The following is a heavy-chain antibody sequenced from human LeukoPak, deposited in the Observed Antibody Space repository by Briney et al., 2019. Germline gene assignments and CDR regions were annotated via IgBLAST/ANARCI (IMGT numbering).Heavy chain of an antibody. V-gene: IGHV3-23*01. Sequence: GGSLRLSRAASGFTFSSYAVSWVRQAPGKGLEWVSAISGSGGSTYYADSVKGRFTISRDNSKNTLYLQMNSLRAEDTAVYYCAKSAGYCSGGSCYDYYYMDVWGKGTTVTVSS. D-gene: IGHD2-15*01. J-gene: IGHJ6*03. CDR2: ISGSGGST. CDR3: AKSAGYCSGGSCYDYYYMDV. CDR1: GFTFSSYA.